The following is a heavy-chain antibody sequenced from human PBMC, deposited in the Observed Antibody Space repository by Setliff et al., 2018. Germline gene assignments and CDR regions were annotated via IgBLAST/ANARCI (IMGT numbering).Heavy chain of an antibody. CDR1: GGTFSSYA. CDR2: IIPIFGTA. V-gene: IGHV1-69*13. D-gene: IGHD3-10*01. J-gene: IGHJ5*02. CDR3: ARDLGGVRYYGSGQGFDP. Sequence: SVKVSCKASGGTFSSYAISWVRQAPGQGLEWMGGIIPIFGTANYAQKFQGGVTITADESTSTAYMELSSLRSEDTAVYYCARDLGGVRYYGSGQGFDPWGQGTLVTVSS.